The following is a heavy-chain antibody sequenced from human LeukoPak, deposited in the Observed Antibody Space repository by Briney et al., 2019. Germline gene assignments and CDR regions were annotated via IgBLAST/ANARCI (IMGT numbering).Heavy chain of an antibody. CDR2: IYYRGST. V-gene: IGHV4-31*03. J-gene: IGHJ4*02. CDR3: ARDSSAAATPHIDY. D-gene: IGHD2-15*01. Sequence: SSQTLSLTCTVSGGSISSGDYYWNWIRQHPGKGLEWVGYIYYRGSTSYNPSLKSRVTISVDTSKNQFSLKLSSVTAADTAVYYCARDSSAAATPHIDYWGQGTLVTVSS. CDR1: GGSISSGDYY.